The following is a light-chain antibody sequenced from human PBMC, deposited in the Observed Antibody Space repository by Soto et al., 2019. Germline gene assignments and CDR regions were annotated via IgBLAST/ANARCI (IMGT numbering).Light chain of an antibody. J-gene: IGLJ1*01. CDR1: SSDVGGYNY. CDR3: SSYTSSSTYV. V-gene: IGLV2-14*01. CDR2: EVS. Sequence: QSGLTHPASASGSPGQSVTISCTGTSSDVGGYNYVSWYQQHPGKAPKLMIYEVSNRPSGVSNRFSGSKSGNTASLTISGLQAEDEAHYYCSSYTSSSTYVFGTWTKVTVL.